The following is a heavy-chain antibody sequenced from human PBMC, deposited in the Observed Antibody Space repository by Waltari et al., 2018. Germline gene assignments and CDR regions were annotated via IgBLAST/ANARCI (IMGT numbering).Heavy chain of an antibody. V-gene: IGHV4-31*01. CDR2: IYYSGRT. D-gene: IGHD3-3*01. CDR3: ARGGRYYDFGSGYYTDLYYYGMDV. J-gene: IGHJ6*02. Sequence: QVQLQESGPGLVKPSQTLSLTCTVSGVSISRGGYYWSWLRQHPGKGLEWIGYIYYSGRTYDKPSLKRLVTISVDTSKNQFSLKLSAVTAADTAVYYCARGGRYYDFGSGYYTDLYYYGMDVWGQGTTVTVSS. CDR1: GVSISRGGYY.